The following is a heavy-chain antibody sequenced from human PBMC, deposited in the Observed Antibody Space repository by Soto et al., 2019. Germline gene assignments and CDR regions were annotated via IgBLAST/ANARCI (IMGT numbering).Heavy chain of an antibody. CDR1: GASISSTSY. V-gene: IGHV4-39*01. D-gene: IGHD3-10*01. J-gene: IGHJ4*02. CDR2: MYHRGNT. CDR3: ARQTGLVRGVIDS. Sequence: QLQLQESGPGLVKPSGTLSLTCTVSGASISSTSYWGWIRQPPGKGLEWIGAMYHRGNTYYSPSLKSRVNVSVDTSKHQISLRLTSVTAADTAVYYCARQTGLVRGVIDSWGQGTLVTVSS.